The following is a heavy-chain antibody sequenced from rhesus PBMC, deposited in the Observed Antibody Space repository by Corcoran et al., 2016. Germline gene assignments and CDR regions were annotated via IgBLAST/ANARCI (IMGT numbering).Heavy chain of an antibody. J-gene: IGHJ4*01. CDR3: TRDKFSGYSLGYFDY. CDR1: GFTFCGYV. Sequence: DVQLVESGGGLVKPGGSLRLSCVASGFTFCGYVFHLVRRAPGKGLEWFSVISESGGTIYYADSVKGRFAISRDNAKNSLFLQMNSLRAEDTAVYYCTRDKFSGYSLGYFDYWGQGVPVTVSS. CDR2: ISESGGTI. D-gene: IGHD5-24*01. V-gene: IGHV3S26*01.